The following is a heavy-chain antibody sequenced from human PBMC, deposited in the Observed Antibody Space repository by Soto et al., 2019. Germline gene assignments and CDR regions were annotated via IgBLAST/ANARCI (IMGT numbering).Heavy chain of an antibody. CDR2: IYYSGST. D-gene: IGHD5-12*01. CDR3: ARGYSGYDFDY. J-gene: IGHJ4*02. V-gene: IGHV4-31*03. CDR1: GGSISSGGYY. Sequence: SETLSLTCTVSGGSISSGGYYWSWIRQHPGKGLEWIGYIYYSGSTYYNPSLKSRVTISVDTSKNQFSLKLSSVTAADTAVYYCARGYSGYDFDYWGQGTLVTVSS.